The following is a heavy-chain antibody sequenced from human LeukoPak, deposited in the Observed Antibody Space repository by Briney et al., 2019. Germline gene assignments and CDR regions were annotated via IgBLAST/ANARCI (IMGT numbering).Heavy chain of an antibody. D-gene: IGHD2-2*01. CDR3: ATQRGGYCSSTSCPNWFDP. J-gene: IGHJ5*02. CDR1: GYTFTSYG. CDR2: ISAYNGNT. Sequence: ASVKVSCKASGYTFTSYGISWVRQAPGQGLEWMGWISAYNGNTNYAQKLQGRVTMTTDTSTSTAYMELRSLRSDDTAVYYCATQRGGYCSSTSCPNWFDPWGQGTLVTVSS. V-gene: IGHV1-18*01.